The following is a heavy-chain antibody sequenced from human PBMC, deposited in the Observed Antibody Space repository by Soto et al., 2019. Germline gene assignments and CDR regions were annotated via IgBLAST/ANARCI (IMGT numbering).Heavy chain of an antibody. D-gene: IGHD6-13*01. CDR1: GYTFTSYY. CDR2: INPGGGST. V-gene: IGHV1-46*01. Sequence: QVQLVQSGAEVKKPGASVKVSCKASGYTFTSYYMHWVRQAPGQGLEWMGIINPGGGSTSYAQKSRGRVTMPRDTSRSTVYMELSSLRSEDTAVYYCAGIAAAGQDYWGRGTLVTVSS. CDR3: AGIAAAGQDY. J-gene: IGHJ4*02.